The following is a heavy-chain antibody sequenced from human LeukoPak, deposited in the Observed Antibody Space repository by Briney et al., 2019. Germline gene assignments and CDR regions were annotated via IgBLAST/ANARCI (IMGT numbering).Heavy chain of an antibody. V-gene: IGHV3-23*01. D-gene: IGHD3-22*01. J-gene: IGHJ2*01. CDR3: AKVRSRLDWYFDL. CDR2: ISGSGGST. CDR1: GFTFSSYA. Sequence: PGGSLRLSCAASGFTFSSYAMSWVRQAPGKGMEWVSAISGSGGSTYYADSVKGRFTISRDNSKNTLYLQMNSLRAEDTAVYYCAKVRSRLDWYFDLWGRGTLVTVSS.